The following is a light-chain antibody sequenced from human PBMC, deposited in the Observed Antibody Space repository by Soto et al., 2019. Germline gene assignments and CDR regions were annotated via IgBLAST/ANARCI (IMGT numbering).Light chain of an antibody. V-gene: IGKV3-20*01. Sequence: IVMTQSPATLSVSPGERATLSCRASQSVSSNLAWYQQKPGQAPRLLIYGASSRATGIPDRFSGTGSETDFTLTISRLEPEDFAVYYCQQYDNSPITFGQGTRLEIK. J-gene: IGKJ5*01. CDR1: QSVSSN. CDR3: QQYDNSPIT. CDR2: GAS.